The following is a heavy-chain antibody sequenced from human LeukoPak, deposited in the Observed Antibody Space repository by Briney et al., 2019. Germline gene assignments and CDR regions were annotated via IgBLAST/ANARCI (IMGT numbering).Heavy chain of an antibody. J-gene: IGHJ4*02. CDR2: ISYDGSNK. Sequence: GGSLRLSCAASGFTFSSYGMHWVRQAPGKGLEWVAVISYDGSNKYYAEAVKGRFTISRDNSKNKLYLQMNSLRIEDTAVYYCASAVAGSVDYPADYWGQGTLVTVSS. V-gene: IGHV3-30*03. CDR1: GFTFSSYG. D-gene: IGHD6-19*01. CDR3: ASAVAGSVDYPADY.